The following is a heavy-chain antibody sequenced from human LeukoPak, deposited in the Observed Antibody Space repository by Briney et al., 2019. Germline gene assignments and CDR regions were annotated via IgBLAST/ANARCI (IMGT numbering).Heavy chain of an antibody. D-gene: IGHD3-9*01. CDR3: AKGSYYDILTGYYLDY. J-gene: IGHJ4*02. CDR2: ISGSGGST. V-gene: IGHV3-23*01. CDR1: GYTFSRYV. Sequence: GGSLRLSCAASGYTFSRYVRRWVCQAPGKGLEWVSAISGSGGSTYYADSVKGRFTISRDNSKKTLYLQMNSLRVEDTALYYCAKGSYYDILTGYYLDYWGQGTLVTVSS.